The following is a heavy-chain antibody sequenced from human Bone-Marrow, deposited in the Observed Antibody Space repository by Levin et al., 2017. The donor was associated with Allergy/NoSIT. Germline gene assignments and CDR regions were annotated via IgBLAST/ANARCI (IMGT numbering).Heavy chain of an antibody. CDR2: IYSSGGT. J-gene: IGHJ6*02. D-gene: IGHD5-12*01. Sequence: GESLKISCEVSGFIITNNYMSWHRQAPGKGLEWVSVIYSSGGTYYADSVKGRFTISRDKSKNTLFLQMDSLRADDTAVYYCAGKYRVATGYYGLDVWGQGTTVIVSS. CDR1: GFIITNNY. CDR3: AGKYRVATGYYGLDV. V-gene: IGHV3-53*01.